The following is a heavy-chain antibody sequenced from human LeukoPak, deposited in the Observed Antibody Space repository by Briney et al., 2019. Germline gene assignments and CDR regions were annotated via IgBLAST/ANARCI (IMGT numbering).Heavy chain of an antibody. CDR3: ASDSGGYYRFVFDI. V-gene: IGHV1-18*01. CDR1: GYTFTSYG. J-gene: IGHJ3*02. Sequence: ASVKVSCKASGYTFTSYGISWVRQAPGQGLEWMGWISAYNGNTNYAQKFQGRVTMTRDTSTSTVYMELSSLRSEDTAVYYCASDSGGYYRFVFDIWGQGTMVTVSS. CDR2: ISAYNGNT. D-gene: IGHD1-26*01.